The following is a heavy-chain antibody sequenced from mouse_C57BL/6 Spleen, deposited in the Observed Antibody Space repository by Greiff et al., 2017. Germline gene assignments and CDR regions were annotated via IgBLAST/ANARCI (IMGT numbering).Heavy chain of an antibody. J-gene: IGHJ4*01. CDR2: IDPSDSYT. Sequence: QVQLQQPGAELVMPGASVKLSCKASGYTFTSYWMHWVKQRPGQGLEWIGEIDPSDSYTNYNQKFKGKSTLTVDKSSSTAYMQLSSLTSEDSAVYYCARRSRFFYAMDYWGQGTSVTVSS. CDR3: ARRSRFFYAMDY. V-gene: IGHV1-69*01. CDR1: GYTFTSYW.